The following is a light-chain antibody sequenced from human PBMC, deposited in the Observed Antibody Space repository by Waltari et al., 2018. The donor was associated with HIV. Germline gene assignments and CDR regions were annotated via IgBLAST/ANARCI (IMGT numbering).Light chain of an antibody. CDR1: SSDVGGYNY. CDR2: DVT. CDR3: TSFRPTSAPVV. J-gene: IGLJ2*01. Sequence: QPALTQPAAVSGSPGQSITISCTGTSSDVGGYNYVSWFLQRPGPAPKLSIYDVTHRPTGGSNRFAGSKSANTASRTSSGLQVEDEGDYYCTSFRPTSAPVVFGGGTKLTVL. V-gene: IGLV2-14*01.